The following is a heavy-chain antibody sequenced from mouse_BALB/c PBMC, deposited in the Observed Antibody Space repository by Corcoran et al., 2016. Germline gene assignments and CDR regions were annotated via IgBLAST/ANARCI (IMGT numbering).Heavy chain of an antibody. D-gene: IGHD1-1*01. V-gene: IGHV9-1*02. J-gene: IGHJ1*01. CDR3: ARLGMFYYGSSYWYFDV. Sequence: QIQLVQSGPELKKPGETVKISCKASGYTFTNYGMNWVKQAPGKGLKWMGWINNYTGEPTYADDFKGRFAFSLETSASTAYLQINNLKNEDMATYFCARLGMFYYGSSYWYFDVWGAGTPVTVSS. CDR2: INNYTGEP. CDR1: GYTFTNYG.